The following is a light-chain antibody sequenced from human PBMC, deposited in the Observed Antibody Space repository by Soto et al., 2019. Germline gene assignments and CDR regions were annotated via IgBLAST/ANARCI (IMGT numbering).Light chain of an antibody. Sequence: QSVLTQAPSASGTPGQRVTISCSGSSSNIGSNTVTWYQQVPGTAPKLLIYSNDQRPSGVPDRFSGSKSGTSASLAIAGLQSEDEADYYCAAWDDSLNGWGFGGGTKRTVL. J-gene: IGLJ3*02. CDR3: AAWDDSLNGWG. V-gene: IGLV1-44*01. CDR1: SSNIGSNT. CDR2: SND.